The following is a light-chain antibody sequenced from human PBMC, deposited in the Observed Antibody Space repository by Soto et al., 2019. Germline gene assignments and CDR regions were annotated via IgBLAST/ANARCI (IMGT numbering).Light chain of an antibody. CDR1: DNIAPW. Sequence: DIQMTQSPSTLSASVGDRVAITCRASDNIAPWVAWYQQKPGKAPKLLIYKAANLADEVPSRFAGSGSGTDFTLTITRLQPDDFATYYCQQYNSYSTFGQGTKVEIK. V-gene: IGKV1-5*03. CDR3: QQYNSYST. J-gene: IGKJ1*01. CDR2: KAA.